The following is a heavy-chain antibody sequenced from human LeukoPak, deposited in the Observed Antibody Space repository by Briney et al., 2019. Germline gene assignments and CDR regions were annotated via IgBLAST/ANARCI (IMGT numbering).Heavy chain of an antibody. CDR2: INSDGSST. Sequence: PGGSLRLSCAASGFTFSSYWMHWVRQAPGKGLVWVSRINSDGSSTYYADSVKGRFTISRDNSKNTLYLQMNSLRVEDTAVYFCGRDPMLRGATYDYWGQGTLVTVSS. J-gene: IGHJ4*02. CDR3: GRDPMLRGATYDY. V-gene: IGHV3-74*01. CDR1: GFTFSSYW. D-gene: IGHD3-10*01.